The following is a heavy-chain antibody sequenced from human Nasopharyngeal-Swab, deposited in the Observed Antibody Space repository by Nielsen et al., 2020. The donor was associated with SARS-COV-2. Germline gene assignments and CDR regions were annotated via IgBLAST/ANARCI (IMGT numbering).Heavy chain of an antibody. CDR3: ARMEDYSNPNYYYYYMDV. V-gene: IGHV1-18*01. CDR2: ISAYNGNT. J-gene: IGHJ6*03. Sequence: ASVKVSCKASGYTFTSYGISWVRQAPGQGLEWMGWISAYNGNTNYAQELQGRVTMTTDTSTSTAYMELRSLRSDDTAVYYCARMEDYSNPNYYYYYMDVWGKGTTVTVSS. D-gene: IGHD4-11*01. CDR1: GYTFTSYG.